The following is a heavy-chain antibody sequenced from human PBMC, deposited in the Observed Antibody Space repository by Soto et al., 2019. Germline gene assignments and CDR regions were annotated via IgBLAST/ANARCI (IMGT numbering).Heavy chain of an antibody. Sequence: GGSLRLSCAASGFTFSSYAMSWVRQAPGKGLEWVSAISGSGGSTYYADSVKGRFTISRDNSKNTLYLQMNSLRAEDTAVYYCAKRGPGSGWPHYYYYGMDVWGQGTTVTVSS. V-gene: IGHV3-23*01. CDR2: ISGSGGST. CDR3: AKRGPGSGWPHYYYYGMDV. J-gene: IGHJ6*02. D-gene: IGHD6-19*01. CDR1: GFTFSSYA.